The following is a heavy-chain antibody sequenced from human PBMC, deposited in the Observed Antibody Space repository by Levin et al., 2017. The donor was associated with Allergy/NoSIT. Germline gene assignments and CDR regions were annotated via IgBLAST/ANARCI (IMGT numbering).Heavy chain of an antibody. J-gene: IGHJ4*02. D-gene: IGHD2-15*01. CDR1: GFTFSNAW. V-gene: IGHV3-15*01. CDR3: TPTDIVVVVAAY. Sequence: GGSLRLSCAASGFTFSNAWMSWVRQAPGKGLEWVGRIKSKTDGGTTDYAAPVKGRFTISRDDSKHTLYLQMNSLKTEDTAVYYCTPTDIVVVVAAYWGQGTLVTVSS. CDR2: IKSKTDGGTT.